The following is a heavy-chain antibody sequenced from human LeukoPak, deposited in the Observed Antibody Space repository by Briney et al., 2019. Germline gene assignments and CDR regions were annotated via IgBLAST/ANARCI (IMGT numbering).Heavy chain of an antibody. CDR3: ARQSQLLSLHAFDI. V-gene: IGHV1-18*01. CDR1: GYTFTSYG. CDR2: ISAYNGNT. D-gene: IGHD2-2*01. Sequence: GASVKVSCKASGYTFTSYGICWVRQAPGQGLEWMGWISAYNGNTNYAQKLQGRVTMTTDTSTSTAYMDLRSQRSDDTAVYYCARQSQLLSLHAFDIWGQGTMVTVFS. J-gene: IGHJ3*02.